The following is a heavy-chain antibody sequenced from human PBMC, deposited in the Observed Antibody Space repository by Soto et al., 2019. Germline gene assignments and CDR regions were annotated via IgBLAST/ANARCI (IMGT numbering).Heavy chain of an antibody. CDR3: ARMYGSGSPVSWFDP. D-gene: IGHD3-10*01. J-gene: IGHJ5*02. CDR2: IIPIFGTA. V-gene: IGHV1-69*01. Sequence: QVQLVQSGAEVQKPGSSVKVSCKASGGTFSSYAISWVRQAPGQGLEWMGGIIPIFGTANYAQKFQGRVTITADECTSKAYMELSSLRSEDTAVYYCARMYGSGSPVSWFDPWGQGTLVTVSS. CDR1: GGTFSSYA.